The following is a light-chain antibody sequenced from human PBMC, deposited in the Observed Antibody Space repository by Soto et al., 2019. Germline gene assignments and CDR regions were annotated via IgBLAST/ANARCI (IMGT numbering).Light chain of an antibody. Sequence: DIQMTQSPSSLSASVGDRFTITCQASQDINKNLIWYQQKPGKAPKLLIYDASDLETGVPSRFSGSGSGTGFTFTISSLQPEDFATYYCQQYGSLPLTFGQGTRLEIK. V-gene: IGKV1-33*01. CDR2: DAS. CDR3: QQYGSLPLT. CDR1: QDINKN. J-gene: IGKJ5*01.